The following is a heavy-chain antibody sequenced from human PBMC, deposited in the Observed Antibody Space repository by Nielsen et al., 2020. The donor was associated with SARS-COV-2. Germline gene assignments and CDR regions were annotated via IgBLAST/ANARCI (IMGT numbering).Heavy chain of an antibody. D-gene: IGHD4-17*01. CDR2: VSSGGGAT. V-gene: IGHV3-23*01. CDR1: GFTFSDYA. J-gene: IGHJ2*01. CDR3: AKGDYGDYFWYFDL. Sequence: GESLKISCAASGFTFSDYAMSWVRQAPRKGLEWVSAVSSGGGATYYADSVKGRFTISRDNSKNTLSLQMNGLRVEDAALYYCAKGDYGDYFWYFDLWGRGTLVTVTS.